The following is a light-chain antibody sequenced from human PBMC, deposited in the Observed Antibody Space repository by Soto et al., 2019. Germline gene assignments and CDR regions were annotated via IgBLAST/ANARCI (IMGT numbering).Light chain of an antibody. CDR1: NSDVGLYDF. CDR2: EVS. J-gene: IGLJ1*01. Sequence: QSALTQPASVSGTPGQSITISCTGSNSDVGLYDFVSWYQHHPGRAPKLIVSEVSHRPSGISNRFSGSKSGNTASLTISGLQSEDEADYYCISYTSDDVRYDFGTGTKVAV. V-gene: IGLV2-14*01. CDR3: ISYTSDDVRYD.